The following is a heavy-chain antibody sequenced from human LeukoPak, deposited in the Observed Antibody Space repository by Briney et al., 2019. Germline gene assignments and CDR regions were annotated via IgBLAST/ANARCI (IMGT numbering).Heavy chain of an antibody. D-gene: IGHD6-6*01. Sequence: GGSLRLSCAASGFTFSSYAMHWVRQAPGEGLEWVAVISYDGSNKYYADSVKGRFTISRDNSKNTLYLQMNSLRAEDTAVYYCARGLIAARPHYYYYYYMDVWGKGTTVTVSS. CDR2: ISYDGSNK. CDR3: ARGLIAARPHYYYYYYMDV. CDR1: GFTFSSYA. J-gene: IGHJ6*03. V-gene: IGHV3-30-3*01.